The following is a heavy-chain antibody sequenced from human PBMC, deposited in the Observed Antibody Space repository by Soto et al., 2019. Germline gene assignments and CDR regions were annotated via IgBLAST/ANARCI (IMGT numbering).Heavy chain of an antibody. J-gene: IGHJ4*02. V-gene: IGHV3-23*01. CDR2: IGGSDHDT. Sequence: SGGPLRLSGAASGFAFSGFALSWVRQAPGSGLEWGSAIGGSDHDTDYAVSFKGRFTISTDNSKNTLYLQLNSLIADGTAVYYCAGPGYSSQDYWGQGTLVTVSS. CDR3: AGPGYSSQDY. CDR1: GFAFSGFA. D-gene: IGHD5-18*01.